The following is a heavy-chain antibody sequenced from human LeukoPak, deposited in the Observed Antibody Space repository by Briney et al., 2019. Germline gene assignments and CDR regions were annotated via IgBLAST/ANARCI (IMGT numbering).Heavy chain of an antibody. CDR2: IYYSGST. J-gene: IGHJ4*02. V-gene: IGHV4-39*07. CDR3: AREPGSYYNPLGLDY. CDR1: GGSISSSSYY. D-gene: IGHD3-10*01. Sequence: SETLSLTCTVSGGSISSSSYYWGWIRQPPGKGLEWIGSIYYSGSTYYNPSLKSRVTISVDTSMNQFSLKLSSVTAADTAVYYCAREPGSYYNPLGLDYWGQGTLVTVSS.